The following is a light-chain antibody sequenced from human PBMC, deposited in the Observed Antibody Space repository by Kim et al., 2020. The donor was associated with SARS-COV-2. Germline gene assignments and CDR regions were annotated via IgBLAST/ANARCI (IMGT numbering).Light chain of an antibody. Sequence: PTEDRVTFTCRARPCISCYLAWYQQKPGNAPTLLLYAASPLQSAVPSRFRRRGSGTDFPLTIRCLQSEDFATYYRQPYYSYPRFGQGTRLEIK. V-gene: IGKV1-8*01. CDR2: AAS. CDR3: QPYYSYPR. CDR1: PCISCY. J-gene: IGKJ5*01.